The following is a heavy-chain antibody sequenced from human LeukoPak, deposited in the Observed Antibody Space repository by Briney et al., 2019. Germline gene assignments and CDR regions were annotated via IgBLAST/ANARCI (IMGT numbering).Heavy chain of an antibody. D-gene: IGHD4-11*01. CDR2: IDANNGDT. J-gene: IGHJ4*02. V-gene: IGHV1-2*02. Sequence: ASVKVSCKASGYTFRGNYIHWLRQAPEQGLEWMGWIDANNGDTKSAQKFQGRVTMSRDTSISTAYMDLSSLSPDDAAVYYCARDPSSVTLYFFDYWGQGTLVTVSS. CDR3: ARDPSSVTLYFFDY. CDR1: GYTFRGNY.